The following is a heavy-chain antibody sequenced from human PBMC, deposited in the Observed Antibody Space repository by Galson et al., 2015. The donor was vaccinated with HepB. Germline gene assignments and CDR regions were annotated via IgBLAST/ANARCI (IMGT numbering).Heavy chain of an antibody. CDR2: ISGSGGST. CDR3: AKFRTMVRGVIITSSPYYYYGMDV. CDR1: GFTFSSYA. V-gene: IGHV3-23*01. Sequence: SLRHSCAASGFTFSSYAMSWVRQAPGKGLEWVSAISGSGGSTYYADSVKGRFTISRDNSKNTLYLQMNSLRAEDTAVYYCAKFRTMVRGVIITSSPYYYYGMDVWCQGTTVTVS. J-gene: IGHJ6*02. D-gene: IGHD3-10*01.